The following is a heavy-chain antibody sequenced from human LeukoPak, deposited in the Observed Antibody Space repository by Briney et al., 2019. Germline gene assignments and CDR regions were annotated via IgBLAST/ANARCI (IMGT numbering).Heavy chain of an antibody. D-gene: IGHD3-22*01. CDR1: GFTFSSYS. CDR2: ISSSSSYI. Sequence: PGGSLRLSCAASGFTFSSYSMNWVRQAPGKGLEWVSSISSSSSYIYYADSVKGRFTISRDNAKNSLYLQMNSLRAEDTAVYYCARDLTYYYDSSGTFDYWGQGTLVTVSS. J-gene: IGHJ4*02. CDR3: ARDLTYYYDSSGTFDY. V-gene: IGHV3-21*01.